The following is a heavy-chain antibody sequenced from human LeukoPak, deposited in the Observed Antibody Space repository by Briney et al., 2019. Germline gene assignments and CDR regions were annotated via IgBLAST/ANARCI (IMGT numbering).Heavy chain of an antibody. J-gene: IGHJ5*02. V-gene: IGHV4-39*01. D-gene: IGHD3-10*01. CDR3: ARTNPNRITMVRKTYNWFDP. Sequence: SKTLSLTCSVSGASISSGTYYWAWIRQPPGKGLEWIGSIYDSGTTYYHPSLKSRVTISVDTSRNQFSLKLSSVTAADTAVYYCARTNPNRITMVRKTYNWFDPWGQGTLVTVSS. CDR1: GASISSGTYY. CDR2: IYDSGTT.